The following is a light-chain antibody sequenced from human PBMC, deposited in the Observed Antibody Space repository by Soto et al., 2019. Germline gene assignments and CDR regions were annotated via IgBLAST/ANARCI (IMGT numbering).Light chain of an antibody. CDR1: LSVSST. V-gene: IGKV3-15*01. J-gene: IGKJ4*01. CDR2: GPS. CDR3: QQYNNWPPRLT. Sequence: VMTQSPATLSVSPGESATLSCRARLSVSSTLACYQQKPGQVPSPLICGPSTRNTGIPARFSGSGSGTEFTLTISSLQSEDFAVYYCQQYNNWPPRLTFGGGTKVEIK.